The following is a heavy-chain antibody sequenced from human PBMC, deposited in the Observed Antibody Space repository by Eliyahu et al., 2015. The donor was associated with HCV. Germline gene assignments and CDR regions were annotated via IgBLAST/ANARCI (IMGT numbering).Heavy chain of an antibody. CDR1: GGSIGVVIYS. CDR3: ARHNDFWSGYNY. Sequence: QLQLQESGPGLVKPSETLSLTCTVXGGSIGVVIYSWGWIRQPPGKGLEWIGSIYYSGSTYYNPSLKSRVTISVDTSKNQFSLKLSSVTAADTAVYYCARHNDFWSGYNYWGQGTLVTVSS. V-gene: IGHV4-39*01. CDR2: IYYSGST. J-gene: IGHJ4*02. D-gene: IGHD3-3*01.